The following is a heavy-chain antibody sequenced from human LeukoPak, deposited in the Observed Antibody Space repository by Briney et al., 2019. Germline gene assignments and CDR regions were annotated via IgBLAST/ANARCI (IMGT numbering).Heavy chain of an antibody. D-gene: IGHD3-22*01. J-gene: IGHJ4*02. CDR2: INGSGGST. CDR1: GFTFSSYA. Sequence: SGGSLRLSCAASGFTFSSYAMSWVRQAPGKGLEWVSAINGSGGSTYYADSVKGLFTISRDNSKNTLYLQMNSLRAEDTAVYYCAKAYYYDSSGYYFRSVYWGQGTLVTVSS. V-gene: IGHV3-23*01. CDR3: AKAYYYDSSGYYFRSVY.